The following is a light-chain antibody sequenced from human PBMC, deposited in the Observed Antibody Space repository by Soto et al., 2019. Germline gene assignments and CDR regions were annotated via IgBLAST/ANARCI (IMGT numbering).Light chain of an antibody. CDR3: QQYGSSPLGT. CDR2: GAS. V-gene: IGKV3-20*01. Sequence: VLTQSPDNLSLSPGARATLSCRASQSISSNYLAWYQQKPGQAPRLLIYGASRRATGIPDRFSGSGSGTGFILTISRLEPEDFAVYYCQQYGSSPLGTFGQGTKVEIK. J-gene: IGKJ1*01. CDR1: QSISSNY.